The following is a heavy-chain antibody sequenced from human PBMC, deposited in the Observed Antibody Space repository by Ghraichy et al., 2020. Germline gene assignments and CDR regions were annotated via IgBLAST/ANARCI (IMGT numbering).Heavy chain of an antibody. J-gene: IGHJ4*02. Sequence: SETLSLTCTVSGGSISSYYCSWTRKPPGQGLEYIGYIHYSGSTNCNPSLKSRVTISIDTSKNQYSLKMSSVTAADTAVYYCASALTGSTDSDFWGQGTLVTVSS. D-gene: IGHD4-17*01. CDR2: IHYSGST. CDR1: GGSISSYY. V-gene: IGHV4-59*01. CDR3: ASALTGSTDSDF.